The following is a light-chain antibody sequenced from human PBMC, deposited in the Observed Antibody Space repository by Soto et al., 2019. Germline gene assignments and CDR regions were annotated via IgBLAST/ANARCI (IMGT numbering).Light chain of an antibody. CDR2: AAS. CDR1: QTISNF. CDR3: QQRKNWPPIT. V-gene: IGKV1-39*01. J-gene: IGKJ5*01. Sequence: DIQMTQSPSFLSASAGDRVTISCRASQTISNFLHWYQQKPGKAPKLLIYAASSLQSGVPSRFSGSGSGTVFTLTIGSLEPEDSAVYYCQQRKNWPPITFGQGTRLEIK.